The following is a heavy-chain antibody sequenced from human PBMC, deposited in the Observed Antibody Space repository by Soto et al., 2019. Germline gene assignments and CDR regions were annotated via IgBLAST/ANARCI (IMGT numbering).Heavy chain of an antibody. Sequence: QVQLQASGPGLVTPSGTLSLTCAVSGGFMSSSNWWRWVRQPPGKGLAWIGDIYHSGNTNFNPPLKSRVTISVDESENQFSGKLSCVTAADTAVYYCARRTSGYWASNYYYAMDVWGQGTTVTVSS. V-gene: IGHV4-4*02. CDR2: IYHSGNT. CDR3: ARRTSGYWASNYYYAMDV. D-gene: IGHD6-13*01. CDR1: GGFMSSSNW. J-gene: IGHJ6*02.